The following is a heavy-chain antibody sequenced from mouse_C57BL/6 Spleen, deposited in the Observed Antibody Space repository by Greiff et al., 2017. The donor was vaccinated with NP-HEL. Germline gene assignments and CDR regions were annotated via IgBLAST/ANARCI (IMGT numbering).Heavy chain of an antibody. V-gene: IGHV1-64*01. D-gene: IGHD1-1*01. J-gene: IGHJ3*01. CDR3: ARNYGSSYEAWFAY. CDR2: IHPNSGST. Sequence: VQLQQPGAELVKPGASVKLSCKASGYTFTSYWMHWVKQRPGQGLEWIGMIHPNSGSTNYNEKFKSKATLTVDKSSSTAYMQLSSLTSEDSAVYYCARNYGSSYEAWFAYWGQGTLVTVSA. CDR1: GYTFTSYW.